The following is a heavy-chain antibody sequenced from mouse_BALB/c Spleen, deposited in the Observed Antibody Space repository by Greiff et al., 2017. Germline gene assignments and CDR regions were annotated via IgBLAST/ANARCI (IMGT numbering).Heavy chain of an antibody. V-gene: IGHV5-6-5*01. CDR1: GFTFSSYA. J-gene: IGHJ3*01. Sequence: EVQGVESGGGLVKPGGSLKLSCAASGFTFSSYAMSWVRQTPEKRLEWVASISSGGSTYYPDSVKGRFTISRDNARNILYLQMSSLRSEDTAMYYCARGRDGNPWFAYWGQGTLVTVSA. CDR3: ARGRDGNPWFAY. D-gene: IGHD2-1*01. CDR2: ISSGGST.